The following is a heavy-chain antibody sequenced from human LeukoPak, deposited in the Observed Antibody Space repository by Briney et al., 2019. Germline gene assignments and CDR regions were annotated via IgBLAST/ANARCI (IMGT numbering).Heavy chain of an antibody. CDR1: GFTLDEFG. CDR3: ARSEGSWGNYYFDY. D-gene: IGHD3-16*01. Sequence: GGSLRLSCTASGFTLDEFGMTWVRQPPGKGLEWVSSANWNGESTSYADSVKGRFTISRDNAKKSLYLQMNSLRAEDTALYYCARSEGSWGNYYFDYWGQGILVTVSS. V-gene: IGHV3-20*04. CDR2: ANWNGEST. J-gene: IGHJ4*02.